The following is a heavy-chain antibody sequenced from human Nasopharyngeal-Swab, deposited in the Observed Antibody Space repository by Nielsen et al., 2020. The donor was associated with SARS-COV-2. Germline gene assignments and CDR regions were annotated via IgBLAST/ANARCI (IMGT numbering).Heavy chain of an antibody. CDR2: INHSGGT. V-gene: IGHV4-34*01. Sequence: SETLSLTCAVYGGSFSGYYWSWIRQPPGKGLEWIGEINHSGGTNYSPSLKSRVTISVDTSKNQFSLKLSSVTAADTAVNYCSRAAIKHITIFGVITLNTWFDPWAREPWSPSPQ. CDR1: GGSFSGYY. D-gene: IGHD3-3*01. J-gene: IGHJ5*02. CDR3: SRAAIKHITIFGVITLNTWFDP.